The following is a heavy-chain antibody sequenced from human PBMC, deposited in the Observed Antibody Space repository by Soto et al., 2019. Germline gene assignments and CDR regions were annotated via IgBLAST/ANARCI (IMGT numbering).Heavy chain of an antibody. J-gene: IGHJ6*02. CDR3: AKGRSYYYYYGVDV. CDR2: IIDSGGST. V-gene: IGHV3-23*01. Sequence: GGSLRLSCAASGFTFISCAMGWGRQAPWKGLEWVSDIIDSGGSTYYADSVKGRFTISRDNSKSTLYLQMNSLRAEDTALYYCAKGRSYYYYYGVDVWGQGTTVTVSS. CDR1: GFTFISCA.